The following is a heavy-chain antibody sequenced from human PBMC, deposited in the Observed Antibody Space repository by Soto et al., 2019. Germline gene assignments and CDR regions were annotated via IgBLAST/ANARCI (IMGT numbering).Heavy chain of an antibody. D-gene: IGHD3-16*01. V-gene: IGHV3-15*07. J-gene: IGHJ4*02. Sequence: EVQLAESGGDLVKPGGSLRLSWAASGFSFHMAWMNWVRQTPGKGLEWVGRIKSYINGGTIDYAAPVKGRFTISRDDSRGRLYLEMDSLKTEDTALYYCAADLPDWGAYAFDYWGQGTPVTVSS. CDR1: GFSFHMAW. CDR2: IKSYINGGTI. CDR3: AADLPDWGAYAFDY.